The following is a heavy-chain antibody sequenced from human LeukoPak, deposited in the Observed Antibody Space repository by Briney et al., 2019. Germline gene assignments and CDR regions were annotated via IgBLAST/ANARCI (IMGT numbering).Heavy chain of an antibody. CDR2: IKQDGSEK. V-gene: IGHV3-7*01. D-gene: IGHD5-18*01. J-gene: IGHJ6*03. CDR1: GFTFSSYW. CDR3: AREGGDSYRQYYYYYYYMDV. Sequence: PGGSLRLSCAASGFTFSSYWMSWVRQAPGKGLEWVANIKQDGSEKYYVDYVKGRFTISRDNAKNSLYLQMNSLRAEDTAVYYCAREGGDSYRQYYYYYYYMDVWGKGTTVTVSS.